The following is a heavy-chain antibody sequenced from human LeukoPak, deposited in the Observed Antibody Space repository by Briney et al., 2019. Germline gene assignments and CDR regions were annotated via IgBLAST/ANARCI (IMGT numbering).Heavy chain of an antibody. CDR1: GFTFTSHS. D-gene: IGHD3-10*01. Sequence: GGSLRLSCAASGFTFTSHSMNWVRQAPGKGLEWVSSIGSSSRSIYYADSVKGRFTISRDNAKNSLYLQMNSLRAEDTAVYYCARGSGSYSGGMDVWGQGTTVTVSS. CDR3: ARGSGSYSGGMDV. CDR2: IGSSSRSI. V-gene: IGHV3-21*01. J-gene: IGHJ6*02.